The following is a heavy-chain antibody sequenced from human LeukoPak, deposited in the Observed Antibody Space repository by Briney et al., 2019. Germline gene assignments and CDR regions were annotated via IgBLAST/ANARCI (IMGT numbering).Heavy chain of an antibody. CDR2: ISGSGGST. Sequence: PGGSLRLSCAASGFTFSSYAMSWVRQVPGKGLEWVSAISGSGGSTYYADSVKGRFTISRDNAKNSLYLQMNSLRAEDTAVYYCARGVDYYDSSGPDIWGQGTMVTVSS. CDR1: GFTFSSYA. CDR3: ARGVDYYDSSGPDI. D-gene: IGHD3-22*01. J-gene: IGHJ3*02. V-gene: IGHV3-23*01.